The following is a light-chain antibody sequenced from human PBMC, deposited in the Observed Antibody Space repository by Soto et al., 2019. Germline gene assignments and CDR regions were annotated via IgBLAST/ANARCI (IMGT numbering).Light chain of an antibody. J-gene: IGKJ1*01. Sequence: DIVMTQSPQSLALSLGERATINCKSSQSVLYTSNNKNFLAWYQQKPGQPPKLLFYWASTRESGVPDRFSGSVSGTDFTLTINSLQAEDVAVYYCQKYYSLPWKFGRGTKVDIK. CDR3: QKYYSLPWK. CDR1: QSVLYTSNNKNF. CDR2: WAS. V-gene: IGKV4-1*01.